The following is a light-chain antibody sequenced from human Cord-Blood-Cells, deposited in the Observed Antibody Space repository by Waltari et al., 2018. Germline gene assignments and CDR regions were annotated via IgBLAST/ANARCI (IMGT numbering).Light chain of an antibody. J-gene: IGKJ2*03. Sequence: DIVMTPSPASLAVSLGERATINCKSRQSVLYSSNNKNYLAWYQQKPGQPPKLLIYWASTRESGVPDRFSGSGSGTDFTRTISSLQAEDVAVYYCQQYYSTPSFGQGTKLEIK. V-gene: IGKV4-1*01. CDR3: QQYYSTPS. CDR2: WAS. CDR1: QSVLYSSNNKNY.